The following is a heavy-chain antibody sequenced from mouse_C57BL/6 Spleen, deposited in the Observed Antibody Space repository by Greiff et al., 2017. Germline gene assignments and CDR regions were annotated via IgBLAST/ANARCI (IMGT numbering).Heavy chain of an antibody. CDR2: IHPNSGST. Sequence: QVQLQQPGAELVKPGASVKLSCKASGYTFTSSWMHWVKQRPGQGLEWIGMIHPNSGSTNYNEKFKSKATLTVDKSSSTAYMQLSSLTSEDSAVYYCATTVVATRAMDYWGQGTSVTVSS. V-gene: IGHV1-64*01. D-gene: IGHD1-1*01. J-gene: IGHJ4*01. CDR3: ATTVVATRAMDY. CDR1: GYTFTSSW.